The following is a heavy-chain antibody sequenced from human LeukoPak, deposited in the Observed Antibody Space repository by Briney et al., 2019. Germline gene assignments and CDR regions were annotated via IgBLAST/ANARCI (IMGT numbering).Heavy chain of an antibody. CDR2: ITSGGGSS. V-gene: IGHV3-23*01. Sequence: GGSLRLSCVASGLTFNKYAMKWVRQAPGKGLEWVSAITSGGGSSFYADSVKGRFTISRDNSKNTVYLQMTSLRADDSAIYYCAKGGATAWGQGVLVTVSS. CDR1: GLTFNKYA. J-gene: IGHJ4*02. D-gene: IGHD1-1*01. CDR3: AKGGATA.